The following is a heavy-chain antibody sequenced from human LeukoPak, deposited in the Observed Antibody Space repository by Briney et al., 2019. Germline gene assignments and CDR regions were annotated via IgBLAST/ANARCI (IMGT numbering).Heavy chain of an antibody. CDR3: ARIKGYSSSPSDI. CDR2: ISTFSTYT. V-gene: IGHV3-11*06. J-gene: IGHJ4*02. Sequence: PGGSLRLSCAASGFTFTDYYMTWIRQAPGKGLEWLSYISTFSTYTNYADSVKGRFTISRDNANQSLFLQMDSLRADDTAVYYCARIKGYSSSPSDIWGQGTLVTVSS. CDR1: GFTFTDYY. D-gene: IGHD6-19*01.